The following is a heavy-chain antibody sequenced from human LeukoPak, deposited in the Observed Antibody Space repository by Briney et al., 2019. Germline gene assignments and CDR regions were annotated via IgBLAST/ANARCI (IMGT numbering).Heavy chain of an antibody. Sequence: KPGGSLRLSCADSGFTFSSYSMNWVRQAPGKGLEWVSSISSSSSYIYYADSVKGRFTISRDNAKNSLYLQMNSLRAEDTAVYYCARDLNWNYVPWGQGTLVTVSS. CDR1: GFTFSSYS. CDR3: ARDLNWNYVP. CDR2: ISSSSSYI. J-gene: IGHJ5*02. V-gene: IGHV3-21*01. D-gene: IGHD1-7*01.